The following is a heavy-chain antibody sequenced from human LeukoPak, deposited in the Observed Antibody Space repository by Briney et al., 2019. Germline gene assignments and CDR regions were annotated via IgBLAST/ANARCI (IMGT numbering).Heavy chain of an antibody. CDR3: ARRGYCSGGNCYHNDY. CDR1: GFTFSGYW. V-gene: IGHV3-7*01. Sequence: PGGSLRLSCAASGFTFSGYWMSWVRQAPGKGLEWVANIKQDGSEKYYVNSVKGRFTISRDNAKNSLYLQMNSLRAEDTAVYYCARRGYCSGGNCYHNDYWGQGTLVTVSS. CDR2: IKQDGSEK. J-gene: IGHJ4*02. D-gene: IGHD2-15*01.